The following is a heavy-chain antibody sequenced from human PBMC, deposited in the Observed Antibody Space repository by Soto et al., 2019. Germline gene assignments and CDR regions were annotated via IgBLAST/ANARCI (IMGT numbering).Heavy chain of an antibody. Sequence: TQSLTCTVSGDSIRTHDWSWIRQPAGKGLEWIGRIYAGGDTDYTSSLKSRVTMSIDPSKNQFSMKLNSVTAADTAVYYCSRDTRGEGATVGLYGFWGQGTMVTVSS. J-gene: IGHJ4*02. D-gene: IGHD1-26*01. CDR1: GDSIRTHD. CDR2: IYAGGDT. V-gene: IGHV4-4*07. CDR3: SRDTRGEGATVGLYGF.